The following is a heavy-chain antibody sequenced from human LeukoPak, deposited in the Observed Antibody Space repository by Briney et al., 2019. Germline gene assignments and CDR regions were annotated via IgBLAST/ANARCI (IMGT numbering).Heavy chain of an antibody. CDR2: ISHSDDST. Sequence: PGGSLRLSCRTSGFLFHVYTMTWVRQTPGKGLEWISSISHSDDSTYYADSVKGRFTISRDNSKNTLYLQMNSLRAEDTAVYYCAKERFAPYSYGHDAFDIWGQGTMVTVSS. D-gene: IGHD5-18*01. CDR1: GFLFHVYT. J-gene: IGHJ3*02. V-gene: IGHV3-23*01. CDR3: AKERFAPYSYGHDAFDI.